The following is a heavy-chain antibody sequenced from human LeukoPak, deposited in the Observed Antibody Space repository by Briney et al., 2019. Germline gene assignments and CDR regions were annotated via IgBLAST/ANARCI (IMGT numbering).Heavy chain of an antibody. CDR3: AMNYDSSGYSTFDY. V-gene: IGHV3-23*01. CDR1: GFTFSSYA. D-gene: IGHD3-22*01. J-gene: IGHJ4*02. CDR2: ISGSGGST. Sequence: GGSLRLSCAASGFTFSSYAMSWVRQAPGKGLEWVSAISGSGGSTYYADSVKGRFTISRDNSKNTLYLQMNSLRAEDTAVYYCAMNYDSSGYSTFDYWGQGTLVTVSS.